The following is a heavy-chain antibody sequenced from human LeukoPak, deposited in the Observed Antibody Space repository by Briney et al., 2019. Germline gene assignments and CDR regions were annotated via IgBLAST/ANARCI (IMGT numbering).Heavy chain of an antibody. J-gene: IGHJ6*03. CDR2: SNPNSGGT. Sequence: ASVKVSCKASGYTCTCYYMHWVRQAPGQGMEWMGWSNPNSGGTNYAQKFQGRVTMTRDTSISTAYMELSRLRSDDTAVYYCAKEYSSSPYYYYYMDVWGKGTTVTVSS. V-gene: IGHV1-2*02. CDR3: AKEYSSSPYYYYYMDV. CDR1: GYTCTCYY. D-gene: IGHD6-6*01.